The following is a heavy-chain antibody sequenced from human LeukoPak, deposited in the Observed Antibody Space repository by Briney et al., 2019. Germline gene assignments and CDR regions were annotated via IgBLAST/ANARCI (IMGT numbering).Heavy chain of an antibody. CDR2: IKPDGSET. CDR1: RFIFSDYW. CDR3: ARERLSAFDI. J-gene: IGHJ3*02. V-gene: IGHV3-7*04. Sequence: AGGSLRLSCAASRFIFSDYWMSWVRQAPGKGLEWVATIKPDGSETYCVDSVKGRFTISRDNAKNSLYLQMDSLRTEDTAVYYCARERLSAFDIWGRGTLVSVSS. D-gene: IGHD2/OR15-2a*01.